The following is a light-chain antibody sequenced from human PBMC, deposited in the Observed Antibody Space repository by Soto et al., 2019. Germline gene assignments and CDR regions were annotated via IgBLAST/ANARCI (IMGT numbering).Light chain of an antibody. Sequence: EIVLTQSPGTLSLSPGERATLSCRASQSVSSSYLAWYQQKPGQAPRLLIYGASSRATGITDRFSGSGSGTHFTLNISRLEPEDFAVYYCQQYGSSSWTFGQGTKVEIQ. V-gene: IGKV3-20*01. CDR2: GAS. J-gene: IGKJ1*01. CDR3: QQYGSSSWT. CDR1: QSVSSSY.